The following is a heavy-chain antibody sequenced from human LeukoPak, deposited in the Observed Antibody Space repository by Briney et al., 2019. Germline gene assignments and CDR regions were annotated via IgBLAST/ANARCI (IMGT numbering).Heavy chain of an antibody. Sequence: SETLSLTCTVSGGSISSYYWSWIRQPPGKGLEWIGYIYYSGSTNYNPSLKSRVTISIDTSKNQFSLKLSSVTAADTAVYYCARSTTYYDFWSGYSDAFDIWGQGTMVTVSS. D-gene: IGHD3-3*01. CDR3: ARSTTYYDFWSGYSDAFDI. J-gene: IGHJ3*02. CDR1: GGSISSYY. CDR2: IYYSGST. V-gene: IGHV4-59*01.